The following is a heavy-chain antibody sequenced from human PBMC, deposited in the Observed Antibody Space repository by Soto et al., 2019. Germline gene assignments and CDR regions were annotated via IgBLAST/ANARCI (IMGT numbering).Heavy chain of an antibody. D-gene: IGHD6-6*01. Sequence: ASVKVSCKTSGGTFRTYTISWVRQAPGQGLEWMGWISTYNGDANYAQRFQGRVTMTTDTSTSTTFMELRSLRSDDTAVYYCAREGPRPYYYYGMDVWGQGTTVTVSS. CDR3: AREGPRPYYYYGMDV. CDR2: ISTYNGDA. V-gene: IGHV1-18*01. CDR1: GGTFRTYT. J-gene: IGHJ6*02.